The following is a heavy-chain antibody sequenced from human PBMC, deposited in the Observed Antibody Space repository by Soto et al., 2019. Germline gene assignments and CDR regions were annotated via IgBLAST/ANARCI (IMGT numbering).Heavy chain of an antibody. Sequence: SETLSLTCTVSGGSVSSGSYYRSWIRQPPGKGLEWIGYIYYSGSTNYNPSLKSRVTISVDTSKNQFSLKLSSVTAADTAVYYCAATNVDTAMVDYWGQGTLVTVSS. D-gene: IGHD5-18*01. CDR3: AATNVDTAMVDY. CDR2: IYYSGST. J-gene: IGHJ4*02. V-gene: IGHV4-61*01. CDR1: GGSVSSGSYY.